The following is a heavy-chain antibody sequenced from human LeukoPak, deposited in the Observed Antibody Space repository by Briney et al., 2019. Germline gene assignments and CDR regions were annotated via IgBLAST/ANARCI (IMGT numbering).Heavy chain of an antibody. D-gene: IGHD3-10*01. J-gene: IGHJ5*02. V-gene: IGHV4-31*03. CDR2: IYYSGST. Sequence: SETLSLTCTVSSGSISSGGYYWSWIRQHPGKGLEWIGYIYYSGSTYYNPSLKSRVTISVDTSKNQFSLKLSSVTAADTAVCYCARELPGNNWFDPWGQGTLVTVSS. CDR1: SGSISSGGYY. CDR3: ARELPGNNWFDP.